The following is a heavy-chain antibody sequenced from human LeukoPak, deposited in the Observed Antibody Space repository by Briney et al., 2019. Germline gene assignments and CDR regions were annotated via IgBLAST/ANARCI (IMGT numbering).Heavy chain of an antibody. CDR2: ISYDGSNK. D-gene: IGHD3-3*01. CDR1: GFNFIYYA. Sequence: GGSLRLSCAGSGFNFIYYAMHWARQAPGKGLEWVAVISYDGSNKYYADSVKGRFTISRDDSKNTLYLQMNSLRAEDTAVYYCARLRITIFGVVIVYIPLDYYYGMDVWGQGTTVTVSS. J-gene: IGHJ6*02. CDR3: ARLRITIFGVVIVYIPLDYYYGMDV. V-gene: IGHV3-30-3*01.